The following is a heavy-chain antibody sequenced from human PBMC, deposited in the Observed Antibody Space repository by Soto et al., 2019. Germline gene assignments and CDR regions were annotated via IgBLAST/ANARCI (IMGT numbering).Heavy chain of an antibody. CDR1: GFTFSSYW. CDR2: INSDGSST. V-gene: IGHV3-74*01. Sequence: EVQLVESGGGLVQPGGSLRLSCAASGFTFSSYWMHWVRQAPGKGLVWVSRINSDGSSTSYADSVKGRFTISRDNAKNTLYLQMNSLRAEDTAVYYCARLFWSGYYSNAFDIWGQGTMVTVSS. D-gene: IGHD3-3*01. J-gene: IGHJ3*02. CDR3: ARLFWSGYYSNAFDI.